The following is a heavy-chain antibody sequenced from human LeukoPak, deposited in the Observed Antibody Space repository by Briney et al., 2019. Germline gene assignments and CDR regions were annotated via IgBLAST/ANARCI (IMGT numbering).Heavy chain of an antibody. Sequence: GGSLRLSCAASGFTVSSNYMSWVRQAPGKGLEWVSVIYSGGSTYYADSVKGRFTISRDNSKNTLYLQMNSLRAEDTAVYYCAHSSSWYSWFDPWGQGTLVTVSS. D-gene: IGHD6-13*01. CDR2: IYSGGST. V-gene: IGHV3-66*01. CDR1: GFTVSSNY. CDR3: AHSSSWYSWFDP. J-gene: IGHJ5*02.